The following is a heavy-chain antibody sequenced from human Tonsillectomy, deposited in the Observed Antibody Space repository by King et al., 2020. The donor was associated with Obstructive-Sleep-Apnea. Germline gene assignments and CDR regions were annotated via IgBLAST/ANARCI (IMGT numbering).Heavy chain of an antibody. Sequence: EVQLVESGGGLVKPGGSLRLSCSASGVTFSIYIMNWVRQAPGKGLEWVSSISSSSSYIYYADSVKGRFTISRDNAKNSLYLQMNSLRAEDTAVYYCARDPYYDSSAYWGQGTLVTVSS. CDR2: ISSSSSYI. J-gene: IGHJ4*02. V-gene: IGHV3-21*01. CDR1: GVTFSIYI. CDR3: ARDPYYDSSAY. D-gene: IGHD3-22*01.